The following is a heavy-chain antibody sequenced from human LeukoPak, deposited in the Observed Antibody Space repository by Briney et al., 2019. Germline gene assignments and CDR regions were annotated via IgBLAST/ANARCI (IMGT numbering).Heavy chain of an antibody. CDR1: GFTFRSYV. CDR3: TKERPEEYYGSDSYSDY. Sequence: GSLRLSCAASGFTFRSYVMHWVRQAPGKGLEWVAAISYEDGSNKYYADSVKGRFTISRDNSKNTLYLQMNSLRAEDTAIYSCTKERPEEYYGSDSYSDYWGQGTLVTVSS. D-gene: IGHD3-10*01. J-gene: IGHJ4*02. CDR2: ISYEDGSNK. V-gene: IGHV3-30*18.